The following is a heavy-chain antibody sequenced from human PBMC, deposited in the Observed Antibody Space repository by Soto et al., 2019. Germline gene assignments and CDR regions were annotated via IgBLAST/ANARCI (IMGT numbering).Heavy chain of an antibody. Sequence: GAPVKVCCKASGYSVPSTGISWVRQAPGQGLEWMGWISSYNGNTNYAQKLQGRVTMTTDISTSTAYMELRSLRADDTAVYYCARDHCSSTSCYTAVDYWGQGSLLTFS. CDR3: ARDHCSSTSCYTAVDY. CDR1: GYSVPSTG. D-gene: IGHD2-2*02. CDR2: ISSYNGNT. J-gene: IGHJ4*02. V-gene: IGHV1-18*04.